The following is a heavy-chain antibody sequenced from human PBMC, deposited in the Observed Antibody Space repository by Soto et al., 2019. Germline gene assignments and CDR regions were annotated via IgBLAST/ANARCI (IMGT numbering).Heavy chain of an antibody. D-gene: IGHD3-9*01. Sequence: ASVKASCKTSGGTVTSSAIERVRQARGQGLEWIGWIVVVIDNTNYAQKFQGRVTITRDESTSTAYMELSSLRSEDTAVYYCARDLYDILTDYGMDVWGQGTTVTVSS. CDR3: ARDLYDILTDYGMDV. V-gene: IGHV1-58*02. CDR2: IVVVIDNT. J-gene: IGHJ6*02. CDR1: GGTVTSSA.